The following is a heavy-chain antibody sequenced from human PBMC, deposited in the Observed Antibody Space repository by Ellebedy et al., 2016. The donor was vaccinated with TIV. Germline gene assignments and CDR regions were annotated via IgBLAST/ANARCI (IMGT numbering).Heavy chain of an antibody. CDR1: GGSISSSSYY. CDR3: ARLAAAAATFDY. V-gene: IGHV4-39*01. CDR2: FFYSGST. D-gene: IGHD6-13*01. J-gene: IGHJ4*02. Sequence: MPSETLSLTCTVSGGSISSSSYYWGWIRQPPGKGLEWIGNFFYSGSTYYNPSLKSRVTIAVDTSKNQFSLKLTSVTAADTAIYYCARLAAAAATFDYWGQGTLVTVSS.